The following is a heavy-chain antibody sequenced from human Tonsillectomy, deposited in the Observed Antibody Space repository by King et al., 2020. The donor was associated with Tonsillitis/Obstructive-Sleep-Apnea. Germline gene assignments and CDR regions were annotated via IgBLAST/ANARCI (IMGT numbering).Heavy chain of an antibody. CDR2: IIPILGIA. V-gene: IGHV1-69*04. CDR3: ARATYSYDSSAYLNWFDP. Sequence: QLVQSGAEVKKPGSSVKVSCKASGGTFSSYAISWVRQAPGQGLEWMGRIIPILGIANYAQKFQGRVTITADKSTSTAYMELSSLSPEDTAVYYCARATYSYDSSAYLNWFDPWGQGTLVTVSS. J-gene: IGHJ5*02. CDR1: GGTFSSYA. D-gene: IGHD3-22*01.